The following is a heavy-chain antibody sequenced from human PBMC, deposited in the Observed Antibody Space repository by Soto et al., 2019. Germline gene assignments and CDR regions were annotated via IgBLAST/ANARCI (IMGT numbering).Heavy chain of an antibody. CDR3: GRVKYNNSWWVDS. Sequence: SETLSLTCTVSGDSVSSGYYFWTWLRQPPGKGLEYIGYIFYSGNTYYSRSLKSRVSISMDTSSNQFSLRMASVTAADTAVYYCGRVKYNNSWWVDSWGQGTLVTVSS. CDR2: IFYSGNT. V-gene: IGHV4-30-4*01. CDR1: GDSVSSGYYF. J-gene: IGHJ4*02. D-gene: IGHD6-13*01.